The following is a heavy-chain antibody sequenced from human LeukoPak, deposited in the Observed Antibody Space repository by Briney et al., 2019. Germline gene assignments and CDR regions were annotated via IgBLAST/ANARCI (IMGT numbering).Heavy chain of an antibody. V-gene: IGHV3-48*01. J-gene: IGHJ4*02. Sequence: GGSLRLSSAASGFTFSSYSMNWVRQAPGKGLEWISYISSNSGIKSYADSVKGRLTISRDNAKNSLYLQMNSLRAEDTAVYYCARAYDFWSGPGGYWGQGTLVTVSS. D-gene: IGHD3-3*01. CDR2: ISSNSGIK. CDR1: GFTFSSYS. CDR3: ARAYDFWSGPGGY.